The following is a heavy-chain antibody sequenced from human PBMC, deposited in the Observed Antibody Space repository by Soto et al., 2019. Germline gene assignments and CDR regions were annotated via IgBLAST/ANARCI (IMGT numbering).Heavy chain of an antibody. D-gene: IGHD2-2*01. CDR2: ISSSNSYI. Sequence: GGSLRLSCAASGFTFTNYSMNWVRQAPGKGLEWVSSISSSNSYIYYADSVKGRFTISRDNAKNSLYLQMNSLRAEDTAVYYCARVGKYQLLTTKRPLYYYYYYMDVWGKGTTVTVSS. CDR1: GFTFTNYS. CDR3: ARVGKYQLLTTKRPLYYYYYYMDV. V-gene: IGHV3-21*01. J-gene: IGHJ6*03.